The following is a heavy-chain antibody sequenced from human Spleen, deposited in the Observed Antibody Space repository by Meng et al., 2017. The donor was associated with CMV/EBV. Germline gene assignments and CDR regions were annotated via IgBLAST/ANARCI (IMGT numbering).Heavy chain of an antibody. V-gene: IGHV3-9*01. J-gene: IGHJ6*02. Sequence: GGSLRLSCAASGFTFDDYAMHWVRQAPGKGLEWVSGISWNSGSIGYADSVKGRFTISRDNAKNSLYLQMNSLRAEDTALYYCAKDIGIFGVVIPTPSSYYYYGMDVWGQGTTVTVSS. CDR3: AKDIGIFGVVIPTPSSYYYYGMDV. D-gene: IGHD3-3*01. CDR2: ISWNSGSI. CDR1: GFTFDDYA.